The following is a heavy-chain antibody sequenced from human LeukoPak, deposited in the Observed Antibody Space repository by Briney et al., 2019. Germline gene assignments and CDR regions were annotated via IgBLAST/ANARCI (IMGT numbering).Heavy chain of an antibody. D-gene: IGHD5-12*01. CDR2: IIPILGIA. V-gene: IGHV1-69*04. CDR1: GGTFSSYA. CDR3: ARIPIVATITSNYYYYYGMDV. Sequence: EASVKVSCKASGGTFSSYAISWVRQAPGQGLEWMGRIIPILGIANYAQKFQGSVTITADKSTSTAYMELSSLRSEDTAVYYCARIPIVATITSNYYYYYGMDVWGQGTTVTVSS. J-gene: IGHJ6*02.